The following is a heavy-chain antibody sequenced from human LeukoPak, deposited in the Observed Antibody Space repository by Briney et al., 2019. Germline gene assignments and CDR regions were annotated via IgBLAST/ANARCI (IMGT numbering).Heavy chain of an antibody. J-gene: IGHJ4*02. D-gene: IGHD3-10*01. CDR3: TRHEITMVRGVIITLDY. V-gene: IGHV3-15*01. CDR2: IKSKADGGTT. CDR1: GFTFSNAW. Sequence: GGSLRLSCAASGFTFSNAWMSWVRQAPGKGLEWVGRIKSKADGGTTDYAAPVKGRFTISRDDSKNTLYLQMNSLKTEDTAVYYCTRHEITMVRGVIITLDYWGQGTLVTVSS.